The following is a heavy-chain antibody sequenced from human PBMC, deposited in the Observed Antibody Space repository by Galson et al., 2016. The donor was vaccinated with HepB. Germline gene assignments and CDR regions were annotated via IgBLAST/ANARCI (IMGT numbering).Heavy chain of an antibody. CDR3: ARDAAGRKMGMMYGMDV. CDR1: GYTFTTSG. D-gene: IGHD2-8*01. Sequence: SVKVSCKASGYTFTTSGLHWVRQAPGQRPEWMGWMSVGNGNTKYSQKLQGRVTITRDTSANTAYMEMSSLRSEDTALYYCARDAAGRKMGMMYGMDVWGQGTTVTVSS. CDR2: MSVGNGNT. V-gene: IGHV1-3*01. J-gene: IGHJ6*02.